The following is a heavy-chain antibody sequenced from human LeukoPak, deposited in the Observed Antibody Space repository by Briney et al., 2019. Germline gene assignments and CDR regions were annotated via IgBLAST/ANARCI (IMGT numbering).Heavy chain of an antibody. Sequence: GGSLRLPWAAPGFTFSSYAMGWVRQAPGKGLEGVSAISGSGGSTYYADSVKGRFTISRDNSRNTLYLQMNSLRAEDTAVYYCAKPPRGYYSLYYFDYWGQGTLVTVSS. CDR3: AKPPRGYYSLYYFDY. D-gene: IGHD3-22*01. CDR2: ISGSGGST. V-gene: IGHV3-23*01. J-gene: IGHJ4*02. CDR1: GFTFSSYA.